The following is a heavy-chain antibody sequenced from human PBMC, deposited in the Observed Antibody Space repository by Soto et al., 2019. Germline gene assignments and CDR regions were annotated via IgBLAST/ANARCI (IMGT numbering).Heavy chain of an antibody. D-gene: IGHD2-2*01. Sequence: EVQLVQSGAEVKKPGESLKISCKGSGYRFTNYWIGWVRQMPGKGLEWMGIIYPGDSDTRYSPSFQSQVTISADKSTSTAYLQWSSLKASDTAMYYCARHGGDLLVVPAVIDYWGQGTLVTVSS. CDR2: IYPGDSDT. CDR3: ARHGGDLLVVPAVIDY. V-gene: IGHV5-51*01. CDR1: GYRFTNYW. J-gene: IGHJ4*02.